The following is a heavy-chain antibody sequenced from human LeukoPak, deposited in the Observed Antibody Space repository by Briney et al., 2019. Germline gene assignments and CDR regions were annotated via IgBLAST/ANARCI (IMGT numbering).Heavy chain of an antibody. CDR1: GGSITSSSYY. Sequence: SETLSLTCTVSGGSITSSSYYWGWVRQPPGKGLEWIGTVYYSVRTYYNPPLKSRVIISVDTSKNQFSLKLTSVTAADTAMYFCARLGFYYDNSGYSWPHWFDPWGQGTLVTVSS. CDR3: ARLGFYYDNSGYSWPHWFDP. V-gene: IGHV4-39*07. CDR2: VYYSVRT. J-gene: IGHJ5*02. D-gene: IGHD3-22*01.